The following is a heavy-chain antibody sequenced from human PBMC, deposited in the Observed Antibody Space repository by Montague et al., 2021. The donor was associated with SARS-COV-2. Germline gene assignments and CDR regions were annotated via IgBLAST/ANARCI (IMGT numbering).Heavy chain of an antibody. J-gene: IGHJ5*02. D-gene: IGHD3-22*01. CDR2: IYYSGST. Sequence: TLSLTCTVSGGSISSGGYYWSWIRQHPGKGLEWIGYIYYSGSTYYKPSLKSRVNISVDTPNNLFFLKLSAVTAADTALYYCARATRLIVVLNWFDPWGQGTLVTVSS. V-gene: IGHV4-31*03. CDR3: ARATRLIVVLNWFDP. CDR1: GGSISSGGYY.